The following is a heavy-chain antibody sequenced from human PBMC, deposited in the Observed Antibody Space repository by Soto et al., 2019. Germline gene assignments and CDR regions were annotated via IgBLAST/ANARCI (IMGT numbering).Heavy chain of an antibody. CDR2: IYPGDSDT. J-gene: IGHJ4*02. CDR1: GYSFTSYW. V-gene: IGHV5-51*01. CDR3: ARQQTGYCSGGSCYLDDY. Sequence: GESLKISCKGSGYSFTSYWIGWVRQMPGKGLEWMGIIYPGDSDTRYSPSFQGQVTISADKSISTAYLQWSSLKASDTAMYYCARQQTGYCSGGSCYLDDYWGQGTLVTVSS. D-gene: IGHD2-15*01.